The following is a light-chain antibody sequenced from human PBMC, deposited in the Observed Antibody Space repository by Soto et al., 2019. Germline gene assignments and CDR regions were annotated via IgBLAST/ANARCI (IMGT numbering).Light chain of an antibody. Sequence: EIVLTQSPGTLSLSPGERATLSCRASQRVSSGYLAWYQQKPGQTPRLLIYGASGRATGIPDRFSGSGSGTDFTLTISRLEPEDFAVYYCQQYHTSPVTFGQGTKVDFK. CDR2: GAS. CDR3: QQYHTSPVT. V-gene: IGKV3-20*01. J-gene: IGKJ1*01. CDR1: QRVSSGY.